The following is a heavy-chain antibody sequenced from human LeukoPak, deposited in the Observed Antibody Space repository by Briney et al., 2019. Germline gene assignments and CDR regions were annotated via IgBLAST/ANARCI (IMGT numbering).Heavy chain of an antibody. CDR1: GGSISSSSYY. D-gene: IGHD6-13*01. CDR3: ARDVGYSSSWYGGRHYYYMDV. J-gene: IGHJ6*03. V-gene: IGHV4-61*01. Sequence: SETLSLTCTVSGGSISSSSYYWSWIRQPPGKGLEWIGYIYYSGSTNYNPSLKSRVTISVDTSKNQFSLKLSSVTAADTAVYYCARDVGYSSSWYGGRHYYYMDVWGKGTTVTISS. CDR2: IYYSGST.